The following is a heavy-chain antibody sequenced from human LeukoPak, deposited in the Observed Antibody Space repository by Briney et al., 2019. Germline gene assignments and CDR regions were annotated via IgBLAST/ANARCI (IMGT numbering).Heavy chain of an antibody. D-gene: IGHD3-3*01. CDR2: ISSSSSTI. CDR3: ASITGRDDFWSGYENWFDP. Sequence: GGSLRLSCAASGFTFSSYSMNWVRQAPGKGLEWVSYISSSSSTIYYADSVKGRFTISRDNAKNSLYLQMNSLRAEDTAVYYCASITGRDDFWSGYENWFDPWGQGTLVTVSS. V-gene: IGHV3-48*01. CDR1: GFTFSSYS. J-gene: IGHJ5*02.